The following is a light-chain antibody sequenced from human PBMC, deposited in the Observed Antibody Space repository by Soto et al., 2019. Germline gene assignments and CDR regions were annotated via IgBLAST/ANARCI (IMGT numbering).Light chain of an antibody. CDR3: QQTYGTPQT. J-gene: IGKJ1*01. Sequence: DIQLTQSPSSLSASVGDRVTITCRTSQSITSYLNWYQQKPGKAPELPIHGASSLQSGVPARFSGTGSGTDFTLTISSLQREDFATYYCQQTYGTPQTFGQGTKV. CDR2: GAS. CDR1: QSITSY. V-gene: IGKV1-39*01.